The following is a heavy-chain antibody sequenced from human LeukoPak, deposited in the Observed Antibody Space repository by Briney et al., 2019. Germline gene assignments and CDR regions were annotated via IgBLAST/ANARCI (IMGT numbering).Heavy chain of an antibody. V-gene: IGHV1-8*01. Sequence: ASVKVSCKASGYTFTSYDINWVRQATGQGLEWMGWMNPNSGNTGYAQKFQGRVTMTRNTSISTAYMELSSLRSEDTAVYYCARDGGSYYYYYYMDVWGKGTTVTVSS. J-gene: IGHJ6*03. D-gene: IGHD4-23*01. CDR3: ARDGGSYYYYYYMDV. CDR2: MNPNSGNT. CDR1: GYTFTSYD.